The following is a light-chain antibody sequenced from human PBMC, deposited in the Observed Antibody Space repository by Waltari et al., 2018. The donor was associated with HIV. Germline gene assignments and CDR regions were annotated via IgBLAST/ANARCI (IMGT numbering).Light chain of an antibody. J-gene: IGLJ3*02. V-gene: IGLV1-40*01. Sequence: TQPPSVSGAPGQRVTISCTGTSSNIGAGHDVDWYQQPPGTAPKLLIFGNDNQPSGVPDRFSGSKSGSSASLAITGLQPEDEGDYYCQSFDNTLRGVFGGGTKLTVL. CDR3: QSFDNTLRGV. CDR1: SSNIGAGHD. CDR2: GND.